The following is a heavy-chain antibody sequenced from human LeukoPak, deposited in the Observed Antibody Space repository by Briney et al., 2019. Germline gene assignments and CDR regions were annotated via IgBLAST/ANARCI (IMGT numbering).Heavy chain of an antibody. Sequence: PGGSLRLSCAASGFTFSGSAMHWVRQASGKGLEWVGRIRSKANSYATAYAASVKGRFTISRDDSKNTAYLQMNSLKTEDTAVYYCIVATGGRAYYYYMDVWGKGTTVTVS. D-gene: IGHD5-12*01. CDR2: IRSKANSYAT. CDR1: GFTFSGSA. J-gene: IGHJ6*03. CDR3: IVATGGRAYYYYMDV. V-gene: IGHV3-73*01.